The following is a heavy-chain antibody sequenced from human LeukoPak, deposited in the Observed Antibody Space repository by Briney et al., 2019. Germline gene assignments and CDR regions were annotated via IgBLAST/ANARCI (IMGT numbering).Heavy chain of an antibody. CDR3: ARDSGFSGTQRGEY. J-gene: IGHJ4*02. Sequence: GGSLRLSCAASGFTFSSYGMSWVRQAPGKGLEWVSAISGSGGSTYYADSVKGRFTISRDNSKNTLYLQMNSLRAEDTAVYYCARDSGFSGTQRGEYWGQGTLVTVSS. CDR2: ISGSGGST. D-gene: IGHD3/OR15-3a*01. CDR1: GFTFSSYG. V-gene: IGHV3-23*01.